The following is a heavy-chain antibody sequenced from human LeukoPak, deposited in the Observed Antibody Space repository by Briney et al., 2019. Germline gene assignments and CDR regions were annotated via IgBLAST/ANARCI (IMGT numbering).Heavy chain of an antibody. CDR3: ARDEGLTVTTGNFAY. CDR1: GYTFTSYG. Sequence: GASVKVSCKASGYTFTSYGISWVRQAPGQGLEWMGWISAYNGNTNYAQKLQGRVTMTTDTSTSTAYMELRSLRSDDTAVYYCARDEGLTVTTGNFAYWGQGTLVTVSS. CDR2: ISAYNGNT. V-gene: IGHV1-18*01. D-gene: IGHD4-17*01. J-gene: IGHJ4*02.